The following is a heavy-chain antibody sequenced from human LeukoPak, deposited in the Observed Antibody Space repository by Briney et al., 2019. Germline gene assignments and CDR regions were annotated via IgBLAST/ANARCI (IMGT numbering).Heavy chain of an antibody. V-gene: IGHV3-15*01. CDR2: IKSKTDGGTT. CDR1: GFTFSNAW. Sequence: GGSLRLSCAASGFTFSNAWMSWVRQAPGKGLEWVGRIKSKTDGGTTDYAAPVKGGFTISRDDSKNTLYLQMNSLKTEDTAVYYCTASTGVYYYDSVDIWGQGTMVTVSS. D-gene: IGHD3-22*01. J-gene: IGHJ3*02. CDR3: TASTGVYYYDSVDI.